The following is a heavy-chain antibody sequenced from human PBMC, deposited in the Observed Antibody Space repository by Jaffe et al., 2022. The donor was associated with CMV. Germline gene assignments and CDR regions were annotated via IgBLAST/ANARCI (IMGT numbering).Heavy chain of an antibody. CDR2: IYYSGST. V-gene: IGHV4-39*01. D-gene: IGHD2-2*01. J-gene: IGHJ6*03. CDR3: ARSGGPISEYCSSTSCSYYYYYYMDV. Sequence: QLQLQESGPGLVKPSETLSLTCTVSGGSISSSSYYWGWIRQPPGKGLEWIGSIYYSGSTYYNPSLKSRVTISVDTSKNQFSLKLSSVTAADTAVYYCARSGGPISEYCSSTSCSYYYYYYMDVWGKGTTVTVSS. CDR1: GGSISSSSYY.